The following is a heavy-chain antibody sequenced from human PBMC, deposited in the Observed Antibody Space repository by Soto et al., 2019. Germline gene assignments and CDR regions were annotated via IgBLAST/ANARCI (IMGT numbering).Heavy chain of an antibody. CDR3: ARDNAPSPYYYGMDV. Sequence: GGSLRLSCAASGFSFSSYAMHWVRQAPGKGLEWVASISYGGTNKYYADSVKGRFTISRDNAKNSLYLQMNSLRAEDTAVYYCARDNAPSPYYYGMDVWGQGTTVTVSS. V-gene: IGHV3-30-3*01. J-gene: IGHJ6*02. CDR1: GFSFSSYA. CDR2: ISYGGTNK.